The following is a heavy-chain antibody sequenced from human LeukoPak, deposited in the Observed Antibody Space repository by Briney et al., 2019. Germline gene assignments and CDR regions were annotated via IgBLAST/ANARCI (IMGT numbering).Heavy chain of an antibody. CDR2: IIPILGIA. V-gene: IGHV1-69*04. D-gene: IGHD5-18*01. CDR1: GGTFSSYA. J-gene: IGHJ4*02. CDR3: ARGAASGYSYAGFHY. Sequence: AASVKVSCKASGGTFSSYAISWVRQAPGQGLEWMGRIIPILGIANYAQKFQGRVTITADRSTSTAYMELSSLRSEDAAVYYCARGAASGYSYAGFHYWGQGPWSPSPQ.